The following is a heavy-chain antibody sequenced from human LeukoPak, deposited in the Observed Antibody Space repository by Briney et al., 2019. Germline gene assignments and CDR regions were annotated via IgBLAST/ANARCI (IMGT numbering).Heavy chain of an antibody. D-gene: IGHD6-19*01. V-gene: IGHV3-23*01. Sequence: GGSLRLSCAASGFSFSSYEMNWVRQAPGKGLEWVSTISDSGPTTYYADSVKGRFTISRDNSKSTLCLQMNSLRADDTAVYFCATPLFTSGWHYFDYWGQGTLVTVSS. CDR1: GFSFSSYE. J-gene: IGHJ4*02. CDR3: ATPLFTSGWHYFDY. CDR2: ISDSGPTT.